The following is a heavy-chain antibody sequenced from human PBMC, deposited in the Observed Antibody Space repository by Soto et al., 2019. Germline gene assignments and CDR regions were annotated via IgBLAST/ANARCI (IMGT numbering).Heavy chain of an antibody. CDR1: GLPRSTKRVA. J-gene: IGHJ6*02. Sequence: QPRALHRGLSGLPRSTKRVARNRIREFPSRPIECLGRTYYRSKWYMDYAVSVKSRITINPDTSKNQFSLQLNSATPEDTAVYYCAKWTQLQYYYGMDVWGQGTTVTVSS. CDR3: AKWTQLQYYYGMDV. CDR2: TYYRSKWYM. V-gene: IGHV6-1*01. D-gene: IGHD2-2*01.